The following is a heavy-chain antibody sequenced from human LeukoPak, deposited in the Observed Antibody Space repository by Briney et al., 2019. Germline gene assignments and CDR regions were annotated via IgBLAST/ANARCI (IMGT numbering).Heavy chain of an antibody. J-gene: IGHJ6*03. CDR3: ARGDYYDSSGYYPPNYYYYYMDV. CDR2: MNPNSGNT. D-gene: IGHD3-22*01. V-gene: IGHV1-8*03. Sequence: ASVKVSCKASGYTFTSYDINWVRQATGQGLEWMGWMNPNSGNTGYAQKFRGRVTITRNTSISTAYMELSSLRSEDPAVYYCARGDYYDSSGYYPPNYYYYYMDVWGKGTTVTVSS. CDR1: GYTFTSYD.